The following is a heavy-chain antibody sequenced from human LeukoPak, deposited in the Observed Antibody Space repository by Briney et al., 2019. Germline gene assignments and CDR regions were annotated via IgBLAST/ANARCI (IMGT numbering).Heavy chain of an antibody. Sequence: GGSLRLSCAASGFTFSDYYMSWLRQAPGKGLEWVSYISTSGSTTYYADSVKGRITISRDNAKNSLYLQMNSLRAEDTAVYYCARGRQVAAGGDGNWGQGTLVTVSS. J-gene: IGHJ4*02. CDR3: ARGRQVAAGGDGN. CDR2: ISTSGSTT. CDR1: GFTFSDYY. D-gene: IGHD6-13*01. V-gene: IGHV3-11*01.